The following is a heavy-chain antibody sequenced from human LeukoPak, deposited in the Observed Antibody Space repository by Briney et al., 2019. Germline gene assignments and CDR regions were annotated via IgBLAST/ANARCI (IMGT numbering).Heavy chain of an antibody. CDR3: ARGLVVAALTY. CDR2: INHSGST. Sequence: PSETLSLTCAVYGGSFSGYYWSWIRQPPGKGLEWIGEINHSGSTNYNPSLKSRVTISVDTSKNQFSLKLSSVTAADTAVYYCARGLVVAALTYWGQGTLVTVSS. J-gene: IGHJ4*02. CDR1: GGSFSGYY. V-gene: IGHV4-34*01. D-gene: IGHD2-15*01.